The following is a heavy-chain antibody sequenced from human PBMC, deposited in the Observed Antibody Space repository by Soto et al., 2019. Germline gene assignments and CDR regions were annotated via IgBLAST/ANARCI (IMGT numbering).Heavy chain of an antibody. CDR2: INHSGST. J-gene: IGHJ6*02. D-gene: IGHD3-10*01. CDR1: GGSFSGYY. CDR3: VRVLWFGELPNYYYYYGMDV. Sequence: SETLSLTCAVYGGSFSGYYWSWIRQPPGKGLEWIGEINHSGSTNYNPSLKSRVTISVDTSKNQFSLKLSSVTAADTAVYYCVRVLWFGELPNYYYYYGMDVWGQGTTVTVSS. V-gene: IGHV4-34*01.